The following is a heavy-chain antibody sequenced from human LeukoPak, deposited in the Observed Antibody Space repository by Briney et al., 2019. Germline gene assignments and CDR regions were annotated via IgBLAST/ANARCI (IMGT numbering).Heavy chain of an antibody. CDR3: AREYSGYDF. CDR1: GFTFSSYA. Sequence: PGGSLRLSCAASGFTFSSYAMSWVRQAPGQGLEWMGGIIPIFGTANYAQKFQGRVTITADKSTSTAYMELSSLRSEDTAVYYCAREYSGYDFWGQGTLVTVSS. J-gene: IGHJ4*02. CDR2: IIPIFGTA. V-gene: IGHV1-69*06. D-gene: IGHD5-12*01.